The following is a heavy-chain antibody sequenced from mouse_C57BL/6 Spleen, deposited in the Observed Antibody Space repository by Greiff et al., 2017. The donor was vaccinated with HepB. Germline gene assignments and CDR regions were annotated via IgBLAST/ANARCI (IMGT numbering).Heavy chain of an antibody. CDR1: GYAFSSYW. Sequence: VQLQQSGAELVKPGASVKISCKASGYAFSSYWMNWVKQRPGKGLEWIGQIYPGDGDTNYNGKFKGKATLTADKSSSTAYMQLSSLTSEDSAVYFCTREYYGSSPLYAMDYWGQGTSVTVSS. CDR3: TREYYGSSPLYAMDY. V-gene: IGHV1-80*01. CDR2: IYPGDGDT. J-gene: IGHJ4*01. D-gene: IGHD1-1*01.